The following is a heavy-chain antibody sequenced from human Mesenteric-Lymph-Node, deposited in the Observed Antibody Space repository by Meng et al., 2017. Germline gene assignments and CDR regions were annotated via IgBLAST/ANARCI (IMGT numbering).Heavy chain of an antibody. D-gene: IGHD3-16*01. CDR3: AKDDAYVLGFGP. J-gene: IGHJ5*02. CDR2: IYNAGNT. V-gene: IGHV3-66*02. CDR1: GLTVTTSY. Sequence: GGSLRLSCAASGLTVTTSYMSWVRQAPGKGMEWVSIIYNAGNTNYADSVKGRFTISRDNSKNTLYLQMNSLRPEDTAVYYCAKDDAYVLGFGPGGQGTLVTVSS.